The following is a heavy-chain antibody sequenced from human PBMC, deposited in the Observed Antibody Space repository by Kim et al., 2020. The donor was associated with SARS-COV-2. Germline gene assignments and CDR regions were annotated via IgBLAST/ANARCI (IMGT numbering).Heavy chain of an antibody. CDR2: IYPGDSDT. J-gene: IGHJ6*02. Sequence: GESLKISCKGSGYSFTSYWIGWVRQMPGKGLEWMGIIYPGDSDTRYSRSFQAQSTTSPDKSTSPAYLQWGSLKAPDTAMYYCARQKSTYSSSWYSYGMDVWGQGTTVTVSS. CDR1: GYSFTSYW. V-gene: IGHV5-51*01. D-gene: IGHD6-13*01. CDR3: ARQKSTYSSSWYSYGMDV.